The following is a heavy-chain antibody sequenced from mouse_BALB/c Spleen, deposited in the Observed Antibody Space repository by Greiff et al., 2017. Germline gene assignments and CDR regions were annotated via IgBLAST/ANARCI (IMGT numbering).Heavy chain of an antibody. CDR2: ISYSGST. V-gene: IGHV3-2*02. D-gene: IGHD2-1*01. CDR3: ASHRDYGNPYFDY. CDR1: GYSITSDYA. J-gene: IGHJ2*01. Sequence: EVKVEESGPGLVKPSQSLSLTCTVTGYSITSDYAWNWIRQFPGNKLEWMGYISYSGSTSYNPSLKNRISITRDTSKNQFFLQLNSVTTEDTATYYCASHRDYGNPYFDYWGQGTTLTVSS.